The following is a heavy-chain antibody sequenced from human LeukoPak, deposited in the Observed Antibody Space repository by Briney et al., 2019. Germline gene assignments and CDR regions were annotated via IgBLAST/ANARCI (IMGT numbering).Heavy chain of an antibody. D-gene: IGHD1-7*01. CDR2: IHSIGNS. Sequence: SETLSLTCSVSGGSITNFYWSWIRQSPGKGLEWMGYIHSIGNSNYNPSLKSRLTMSIDTSKWQIYLNLGSVTTADTAVYFCARGTGTIAHWGQGTLVVVSS. J-gene: IGHJ5*02. V-gene: IGHV4-59*01. CDR3: ARGTGTIAH. CDR1: GGSITNFY.